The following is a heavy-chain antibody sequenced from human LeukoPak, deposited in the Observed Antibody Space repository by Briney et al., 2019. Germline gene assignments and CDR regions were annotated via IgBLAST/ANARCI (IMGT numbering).Heavy chain of an antibody. V-gene: IGHV1-8*01. CDR2: MNPNSGNT. Sequence: ASVKVSCKASGYTFTSYDINWVRQATGQGLEWMGWMNPNSGNTGYAQKFQGRVTMTRNTSISTAYMELSSLRSEDTAVYYCARAHLHCSSPSCVLYYYYYGMDVWGKGTTVTVSS. CDR1: GYTFTSYD. CDR3: ARAHLHCSSPSCVLYYYYYGMDV. J-gene: IGHJ6*04. D-gene: IGHD2-2*01.